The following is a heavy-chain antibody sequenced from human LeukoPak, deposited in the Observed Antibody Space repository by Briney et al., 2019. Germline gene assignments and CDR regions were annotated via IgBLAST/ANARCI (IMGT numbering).Heavy chain of an antibody. V-gene: IGHV3-7*01. CDR1: ESTFSSYC. J-gene: IGHJ4*02. D-gene: IGHD7-27*01. CDR2: INHDGTEK. Sequence: GGSLRLSCTTSESTFSSYCMTWVRQAPGEGLEWVAAINHDGTEKYYADSLKGRFVISRDNAKNSLYLQMNSLRAEDTAVYSCAHWGATWGLDSWGQGTLVTVSS. CDR3: AHWGATWGLDS.